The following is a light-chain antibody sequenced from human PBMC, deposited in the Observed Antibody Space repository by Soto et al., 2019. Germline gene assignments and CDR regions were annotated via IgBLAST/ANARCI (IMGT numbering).Light chain of an antibody. CDR1: QSVFYSNNKDY. Sequence: DIVMTQSPDSLAVSLGERVTINCKSSQSVFYSNNKDYLAWYQQRPGRPPKLLIYWASTRESGVPDRFSGSGSVTDFTLTISSLQAEDVAVYYCQQYLNIPHTFGQGTKLEI. V-gene: IGKV4-1*01. CDR2: WAS. J-gene: IGKJ2*01. CDR3: QQYLNIPHT.